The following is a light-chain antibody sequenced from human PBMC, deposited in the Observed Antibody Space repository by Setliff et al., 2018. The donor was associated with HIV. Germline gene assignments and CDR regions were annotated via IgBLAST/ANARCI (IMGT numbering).Light chain of an antibody. CDR1: SSDVGGYNY. J-gene: IGLJ3*02. V-gene: IGLV2-14*03. CDR3: SSYTSSSTLWV. CDR2: DVS. Sequence: QSVLAQPASVSGSPGQSITISCTGTSSDVGGYNYVSWYQQHPDKAPKLMIYDVSNRPSGVSNRSSGSKSGNTASLTISGLQAEDEADYYCSSYTSSSTLWVFGGGTKVTV.